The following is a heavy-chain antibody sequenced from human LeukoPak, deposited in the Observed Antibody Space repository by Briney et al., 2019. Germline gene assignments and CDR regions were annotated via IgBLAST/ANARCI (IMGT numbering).Heavy chain of an antibody. D-gene: IGHD4-23*01. Sequence: SETLSLTCTVSGGSISSSSYYWGWIRQPPGKGLEWIGSIYYSGSTYYNPSLKSRVTISVDTSKNQFSLKLSSVTAADMAVYYCARHGDYGGNPFNWFDPWGQGTLVTVSS. J-gene: IGHJ5*02. CDR3: ARHGDYGGNPFNWFDP. V-gene: IGHV4-39*01. CDR1: GGSISSSSYY. CDR2: IYYSGST.